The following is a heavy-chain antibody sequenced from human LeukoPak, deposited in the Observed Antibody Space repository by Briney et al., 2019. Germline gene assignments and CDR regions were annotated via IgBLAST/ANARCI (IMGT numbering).Heavy chain of an antibody. CDR3: AKQLGYCSDGSCYFPY. V-gene: IGHV3-23*01. D-gene: IGHD2-15*01. J-gene: IGHJ4*02. CDR2: ISNNGGYT. Sequence: GGSLRLSCAASGFTFSSSAMSWVRQAPGKGLEWVSAISNNGGYTYYADSVQGRFTISRDNSKSTLCLQMNSLRAEDTAVYYCAKQLGYCSDGSCYFPYWGQXTXXXVSS. CDR1: GFTFSSSA.